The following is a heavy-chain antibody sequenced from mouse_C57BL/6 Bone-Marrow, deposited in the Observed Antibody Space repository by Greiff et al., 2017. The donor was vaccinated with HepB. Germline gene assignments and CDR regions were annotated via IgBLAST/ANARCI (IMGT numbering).Heavy chain of an antibody. V-gene: IGHV2-5*01. J-gene: IGHJ1*03. CDR2: IWRGGST. CDR1: GFSFTSYG. Sequence: QVQLQQSGPGLVQPSQCLSISCTVSGFSFTSYGVHWVRQSPGKGLEWLGVIWRGGSTDYNAAFMSRLSITKDTSKSEVIFKMNSLQADDTAIYYCAKSLPYFDVWGTGTTVTVSS. CDR3: AKSLPYFDV.